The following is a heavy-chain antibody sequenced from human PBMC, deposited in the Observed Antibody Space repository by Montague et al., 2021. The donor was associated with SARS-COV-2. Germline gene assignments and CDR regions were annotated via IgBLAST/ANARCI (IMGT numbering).Heavy chain of an antibody. V-gene: IGHV1-24*01. D-gene: IGHD3-3*01. CDR2: LDPEDGET. J-gene: IGHJ3*01. Sequence: SVKVSCKVSGYTLSQTTMHLLRQAPVKGLEWMGSLDPEDGETVYTQTLQVRVAMTADSSTETAYMELTNLISDDTAVYYCTTHSISGVVIYAFAFWGQGTMVTVSS. CDR1: GYTLSQTT. CDR3: TTHSISGVVIYAFAF.